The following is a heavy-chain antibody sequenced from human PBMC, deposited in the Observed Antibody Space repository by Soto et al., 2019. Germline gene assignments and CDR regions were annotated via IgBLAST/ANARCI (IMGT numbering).Heavy chain of an antibody. CDR1: GFTVSSYA. CDR2: ISGSGDTT. J-gene: IGHJ4*02. Sequence: PGGSLRLSCAASGFTVSSYAMSWVRQAPGKGLEWVSGISGSGDTTYYADSVKGRFTISRDSSKNTLNLQMNSLRAEDTAVYYCAKDRLPAATTEFFGDWGQGTLVTVS. V-gene: IGHV3-23*01. CDR3: AKDRLPAATTEFFGD. D-gene: IGHD2-2*01.